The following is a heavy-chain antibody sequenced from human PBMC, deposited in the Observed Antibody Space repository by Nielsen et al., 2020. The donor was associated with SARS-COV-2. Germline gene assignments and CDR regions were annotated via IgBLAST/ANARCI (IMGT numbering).Heavy chain of an antibody. V-gene: IGHV3-11*05. D-gene: IGHD7-27*01. CDR3: ARGANWGPTHFDY. J-gene: IGHJ4*02. CDR2: ISSSSSYT. CDR1: GFTFSDYY. Sequence: GESLKISCAASGFTFSDYYMSWIRQAPGKGLEWVSYISSSSSYTNYADSVKGRFTISRDNAKNSLYLQMNNLRAEDTAVYYCARGANWGPTHFDYWGQGTLVTVSS.